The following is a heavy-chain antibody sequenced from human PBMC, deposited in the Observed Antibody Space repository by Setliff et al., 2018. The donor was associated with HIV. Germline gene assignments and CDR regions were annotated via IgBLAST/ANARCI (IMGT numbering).Heavy chain of an antibody. Sequence: KPSETLSLTCVVSGYSISSGYYWGWIRQPPGTGLEWIGSFYHSTTYYNPSLKSRATISVDTSKNQFSLKLISVTAADTAVYYCARYGGNSFWFDPWGQGTLVTVSS. CDR2: FYHSTT. D-gene: IGHD2-21*01. J-gene: IGHJ5*02. CDR1: GYSISSGYY. CDR3: ARYGGNSFWFDP. V-gene: IGHV4-38-2*01.